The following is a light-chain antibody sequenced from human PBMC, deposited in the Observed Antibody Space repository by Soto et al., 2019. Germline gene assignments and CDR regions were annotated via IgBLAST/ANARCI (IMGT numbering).Light chain of an antibody. CDR3: QQYNNWPPYT. J-gene: IGKJ2*01. CDR2: GAS. V-gene: IGKV3-15*01. CDR1: QSVSSN. Sequence: EIVMTQSPATLSVSPGERATLSCMASQSVSSNLAWYQQKPGQAPRLLIYGASTRATGIPARFSGSGSGKEFTLTISSLQSEDFAVYYCQQYNNWPPYTFGQGTKLEIK.